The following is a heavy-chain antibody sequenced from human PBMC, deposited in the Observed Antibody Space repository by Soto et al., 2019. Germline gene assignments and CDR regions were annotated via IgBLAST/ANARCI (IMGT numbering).Heavy chain of an antibody. V-gene: IGHV3-33*01. CDR2: IWYDGSNK. Sequence: PGGSLRLSCAASGFTFSSYGMHWVRQAPGKGLEWVAVIWYDGSNKYYADSVKGRFTISRDNSKNTLYLQMNSLGAEDTAVYYCARDRRGYYDSSGLYYYYYGMDVWGQGTTVTVSS. J-gene: IGHJ6*02. CDR3: ARDRRGYYDSSGLYYYYYGMDV. CDR1: GFTFSSYG. D-gene: IGHD3-22*01.